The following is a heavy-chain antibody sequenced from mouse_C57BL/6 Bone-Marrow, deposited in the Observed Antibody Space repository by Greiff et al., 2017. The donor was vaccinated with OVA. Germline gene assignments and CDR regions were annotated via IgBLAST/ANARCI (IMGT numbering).Heavy chain of an antibody. Sequence: EVQLQESGPELVKPGASVKMSCKASGYTFTDYNMHWVKQSHGKSLEWIGYINPNNGGTSYNQKFKGKGTLTVNKSSSTAYMELRSLTSEDSAVYYCARKLLWPYYFDYWGQGTTLTVSS. J-gene: IGHJ2*01. CDR2: INPNNGGT. CDR1: GYTFTDYN. D-gene: IGHD2-1*01. CDR3: ARKLLWPYYFDY. V-gene: IGHV1-22*01.